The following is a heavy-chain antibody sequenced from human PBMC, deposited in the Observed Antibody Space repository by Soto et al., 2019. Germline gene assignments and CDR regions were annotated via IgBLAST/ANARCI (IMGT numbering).Heavy chain of an antibody. D-gene: IGHD2-8*01. V-gene: IGHV4-59*01. CDR1: GGSISSYY. J-gene: IGHJ4*02. CDR2: IYYSGST. CDR3: ARSRNGGYVDY. Sequence: PSDTLSLTCTVSGGSISSYYWSWIRQPPGKGLEWIGYIYYSGSTNYNPSLKSRVTISVDTSKNQFSLKLSSVTAADTAVYYCARSRNGGYVDYWGQGTLVTVSS.